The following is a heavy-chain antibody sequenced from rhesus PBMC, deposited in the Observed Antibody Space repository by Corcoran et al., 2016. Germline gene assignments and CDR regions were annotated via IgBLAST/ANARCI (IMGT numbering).Heavy chain of an antibody. V-gene: IGHV2-95*01. J-gene: IGHJ4*01. CDR1: GFSISTTGIG. Sequence: QVTLKESGPALVKPTQTLTLTCSFSGFSISTTGIGVGWIRQPPGRDLEWFATIYWYDIIYYSSSLKSRLTISKDTSKAQVVLTMTIMDPADTATYYCARAGYATYGTDYWGQGVLVAVSS. D-gene: IGHD4-35*01. CDR3: ARAGYATYGTDY. CDR2: IYWYDII.